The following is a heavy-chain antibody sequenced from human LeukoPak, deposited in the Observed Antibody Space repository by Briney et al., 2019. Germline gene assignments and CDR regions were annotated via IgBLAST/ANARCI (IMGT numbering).Heavy chain of an antibody. D-gene: IGHD2-21*01. V-gene: IGHV4-31*03. CDR2: IYYSGST. Sequence: PSETLSLTCTVSGGTISDAAYYWSWIRQHPGEGLKWIGYIYYSGSTSYNPSLKSRVTISVDTSKNQFSLKLTSVTAADTAVYYCARTGVYCGGDCYYGYWGQGTLVTVSS. J-gene: IGHJ4*02. CDR1: GGTISDAAYY. CDR3: ARTGVYCGGDCYYGY.